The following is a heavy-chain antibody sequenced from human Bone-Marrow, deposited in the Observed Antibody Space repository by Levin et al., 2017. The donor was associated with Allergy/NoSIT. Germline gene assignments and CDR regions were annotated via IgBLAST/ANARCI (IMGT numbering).Heavy chain of an antibody. V-gene: IGHV1-69*13. CDR2: IIPIFGTA. CDR3: MITCGGVRWYFDL. Sequence: GASVKVSCKASGGTFSSYAISWVRQAPGQGLEWMGGIIPIFGTANYAQKFQGRVTITADESTSTAYMELSSLRSEDTAVYYCMITCGGVRWYFDLWGRGTLVTVSS. D-gene: IGHD3-16*01. J-gene: IGHJ2*01. CDR1: GGTFSSYA.